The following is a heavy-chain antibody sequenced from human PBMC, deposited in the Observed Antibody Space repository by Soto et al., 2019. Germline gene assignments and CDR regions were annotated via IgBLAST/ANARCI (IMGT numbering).Heavy chain of an antibody. V-gene: IGHV4-39*01. CDR2: IYYSGNA. D-gene: IGHD3-10*01. CDR3: ARQYYFGSGGYYSGLFAF. Sequence: PSETLSLTCTVSGGSISSSSYYWGWIRQPPGKGLEWIGSIYYSGNAYYNPSLKRRVTISVDTAKNQFSLKLSSVTAADTAVYYCARQYYFGSGGYYSGLFAFCGQGTLVTVSS. J-gene: IGHJ4*02. CDR1: GGSISSSSYY.